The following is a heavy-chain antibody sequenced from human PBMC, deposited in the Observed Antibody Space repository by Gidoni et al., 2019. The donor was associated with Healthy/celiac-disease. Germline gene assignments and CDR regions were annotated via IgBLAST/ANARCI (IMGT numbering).Heavy chain of an antibody. V-gene: IGHV4-34*01. CDR3: ARTTMIVVVIEDYFDY. CDR1: GGSFSGYY. J-gene: IGHJ4*02. Sequence: QVQLQQWGAGLLKPSETLSLTCAVDGGSFSGYYWGWIRQPPGKGLEWIGEINHSGSTNYNPSLKSRVTISVDTSKNQFSLKLSSVTAADTAVYYCARTTMIVVVIEDYFDYWGQGTLVTVSS. D-gene: IGHD3-22*01. CDR2: INHSGST.